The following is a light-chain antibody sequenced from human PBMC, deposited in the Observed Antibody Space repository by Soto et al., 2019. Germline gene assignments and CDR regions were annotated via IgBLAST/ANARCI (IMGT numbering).Light chain of an antibody. Sequence: QSALTQPASVSGSPGQSITISCTGTSSDVGGYKYVSWYQQHPGKAPKLMIYEVSNRPSGVSNRFSGSKSGNTASLTISGLQAEDEADYYCSSYTSSNPRVCGGGTKLTVL. CDR2: EVS. CDR3: SSYTSSNPRV. CDR1: SSDVGGYKY. V-gene: IGLV2-14*01. J-gene: IGLJ3*02.